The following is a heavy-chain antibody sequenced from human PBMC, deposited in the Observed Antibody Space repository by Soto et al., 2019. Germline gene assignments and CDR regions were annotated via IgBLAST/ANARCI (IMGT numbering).Heavy chain of an antibody. CDR3: ARGMTTVTTFDY. Sequence: SATLSLTCAVSGGSISSSNWWSWIRQPPGKGLEWIGYIYHSGSTYYNPSLKSRVTISVDRSKNQFSLKLSSVTAADTAVYYCARGMTTVTTFDYWGQGTLVTVS. CDR2: IYHSGST. V-gene: IGHV4-4*02. D-gene: IGHD4-17*01. CDR1: GGSISSSNW. J-gene: IGHJ4*02.